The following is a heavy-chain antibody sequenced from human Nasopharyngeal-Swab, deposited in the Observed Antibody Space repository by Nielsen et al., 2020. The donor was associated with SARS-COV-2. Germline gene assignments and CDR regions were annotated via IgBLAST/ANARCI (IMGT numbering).Heavy chain of an antibody. Sequence: GGSLRLSCAASGFTFSRFIMSWVRQAPGKGLELVSGIAAAADGTFYADSVEGRFTISRDNSKNTLYLQMNSLRAEDTAVYYCAKDGGLTTFPYYYYYGMDVWGQGTTVTVSS. J-gene: IGHJ6*02. D-gene: IGHD4/OR15-4a*01. V-gene: IGHV3-23*01. CDR2: IAAAADGT. CDR1: GFTFSRFI. CDR3: AKDGGLTTFPYYYYYGMDV.